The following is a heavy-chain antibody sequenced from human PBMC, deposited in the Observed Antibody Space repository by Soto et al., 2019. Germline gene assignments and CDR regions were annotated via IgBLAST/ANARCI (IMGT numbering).Heavy chain of an antibody. CDR1: GGSVSSGSYY. Sequence: ETLSLTCTVSGGSVSSGSYYWSWIRQPPGKGLEWIGYIYYSGSTNYNPSLKSRVTISVDTSKNQFSLKLSSVTAADTAVYYCARGADIVVVPAAIRADYYYGMDVWGQGTTVTVSS. CDR3: ARGADIVVVPAAIRADYYYGMDV. D-gene: IGHD2-2*02. CDR2: IYYSGST. V-gene: IGHV4-61*01. J-gene: IGHJ6*02.